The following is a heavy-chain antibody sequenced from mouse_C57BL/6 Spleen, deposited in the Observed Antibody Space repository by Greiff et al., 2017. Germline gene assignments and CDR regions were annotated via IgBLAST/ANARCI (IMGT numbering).Heavy chain of an antibody. Sequence: EFQLQQSGPELVTPGASVKISCTASGYSFPDYNMNWVKQSNGKSLEWIGVLNPNYGPTSYNQKFKGTATLTVAQSSSTAYMQLNSLTSEDSAVDYCARLDGYYGYFDVWGTGTTVTVSS. CDR2: LNPNYGPT. J-gene: IGHJ1*03. V-gene: IGHV1-39*01. CDR3: ARLDGYYGYFDV. D-gene: IGHD2-3*01. CDR1: GYSFPDYN.